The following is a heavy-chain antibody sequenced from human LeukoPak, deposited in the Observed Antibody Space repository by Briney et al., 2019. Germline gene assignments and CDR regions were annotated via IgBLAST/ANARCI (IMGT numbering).Heavy chain of an antibody. CDR3: ARGSTVTTRFWFDP. Sequence: GGSLRLSCAASGFTFSSYSMNWVRQAPGKGLEWVSSISSSSSYIYYADSVKGRFTIYRDNAKNSLYLQMNSLRAEDTAVYYCARGSTVTTRFWFDPWGQGTLVTVSS. CDR1: GFTFSSYS. CDR2: ISSSSSYI. J-gene: IGHJ5*02. V-gene: IGHV3-21*01. D-gene: IGHD4-17*01.